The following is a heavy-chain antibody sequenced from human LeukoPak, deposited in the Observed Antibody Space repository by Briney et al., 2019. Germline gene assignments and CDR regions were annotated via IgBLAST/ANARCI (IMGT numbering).Heavy chain of an antibody. V-gene: IGHV1-69*04. Sequence: SVKVSCKASGGTFSSYAISWVRQAPGQGLEWMGRIIPILGIADYAQKFQGRVTITADKSTSTAYKELSSLRSEDTAVYYCARVANDYYDSSGYSTWGQGTLVTVSS. CDR2: IIPILGIA. D-gene: IGHD3-22*01. CDR1: GGTFSSYA. CDR3: ARVANDYYDSSGYST. J-gene: IGHJ4*02.